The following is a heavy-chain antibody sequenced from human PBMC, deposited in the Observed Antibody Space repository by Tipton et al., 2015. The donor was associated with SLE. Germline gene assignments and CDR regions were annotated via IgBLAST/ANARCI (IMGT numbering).Heavy chain of an antibody. V-gene: IGHV3-30*02. D-gene: IGHD6-19*01. J-gene: IGHJ3*02. CDR3: ANLRGSSSGWDAFAI. CDR2: IRYDGSNK. CDR1: GFTFSSYG. Sequence: GSLRLSCAASGFTFSSYGMHWVRQAPGKGLEWVAFIRYDGSNKYYADSVKGRFTISRDNSKNTLYLQMNSLRAEDTAVYYCANLRGSSSGWDAFAIWGQGTMVTVSS.